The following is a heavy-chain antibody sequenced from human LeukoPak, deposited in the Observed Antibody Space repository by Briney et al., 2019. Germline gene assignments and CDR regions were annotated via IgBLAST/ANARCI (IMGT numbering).Heavy chain of an antibody. CDR3: ATGRRGIEYSSSSGEFDY. J-gene: IGHJ4*02. Sequence: GASVKVSCKASGYTFTGYYMHWVRQAPGQGLEWMGWINPNSGGTNYAQKFQGRVTTTRDTSISTAYMELSRLRSDDTAVYYCATGRRGIEYSSSSGEFDYWGQGMLVTVSS. CDR2: INPNSGGT. CDR1: GYTFTGYY. V-gene: IGHV1-2*02. D-gene: IGHD6-6*01.